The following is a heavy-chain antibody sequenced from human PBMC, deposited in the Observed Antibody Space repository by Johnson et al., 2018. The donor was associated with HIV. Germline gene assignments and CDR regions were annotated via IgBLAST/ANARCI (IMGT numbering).Heavy chain of an antibody. D-gene: IGHD6-13*01. CDR1: GFTFSSYD. CDR3: AKDRKGSSSWLRSGVAFDI. J-gene: IGHJ3*02. CDR2: IGTAGDT. V-gene: IGHV3-13*01. Sequence: VQLVESGGGLVQPGGSLRLSCAASGFTFSSYDMHWVRQATGNGLEWVSAIGTAGDTYYPGSVKGRFTISRENAKNSLYLQMNSLRAEDTALYYSAKDRKGSSSWLRSGVAFDIWGQGTMVTVSS.